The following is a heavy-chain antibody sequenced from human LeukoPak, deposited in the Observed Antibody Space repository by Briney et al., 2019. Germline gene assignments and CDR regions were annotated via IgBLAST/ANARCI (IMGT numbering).Heavy chain of an antibody. V-gene: IGHV3-48*04. CDR3: ARDRQVNTPTYAFDI. CDR2: ISSSSSTI. Sequence: PGGSLRLSCAASGFTFSSYSMNWVRQAPGKGLEWVSYISSSSSTIYYADSVKGRFTISRDNAKNSLYLQMNSLRAEDTAVYYCARDRQVNTPTYAFDIWGQGTMVTVSS. CDR1: GFTFSSYS. D-gene: IGHD4-17*01. J-gene: IGHJ3*02.